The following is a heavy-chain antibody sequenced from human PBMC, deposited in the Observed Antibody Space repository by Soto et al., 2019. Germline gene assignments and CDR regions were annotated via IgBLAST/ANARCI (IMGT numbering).Heavy chain of an antibody. CDR2: IIPIIGII. D-gene: IGHD4-4*01. V-gene: IGHV1-69*04. J-gene: IGHJ5*02. CDR1: GYTFTGYY. CDR3: AGDPDSHYNDSHASSYP. Sequence: SVKVSCKASGYTFTGYYMHWVRQAPGQGLEWMGRIIPIIGIINYAQKFQGRVTISADKFTGTAYMELTGLRSDDTAVYYCAGDPDSHYNDSHASSYPWGQGTLVTVSS.